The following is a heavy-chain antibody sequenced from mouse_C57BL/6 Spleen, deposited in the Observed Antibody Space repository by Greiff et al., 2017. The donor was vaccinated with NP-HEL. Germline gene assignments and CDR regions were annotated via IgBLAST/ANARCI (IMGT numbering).Heavy chain of an antibody. CDR1: GYTFTSYW. D-gene: IGHD1-1*01. Sequence: QVQLQQPGAELVKPGASVKLSCKASGYTFTSYWMHWVKQRPGQGLEWIGMIHPNSGSTNYNEKFKSKATLTVDKSSSTAYMQLSSLTSEDSAVYYCARLNYYGRNYFDYWGQGTTLTVSS. CDR3: ARLNYYGRNYFDY. CDR2: IHPNSGST. V-gene: IGHV1-64*01. J-gene: IGHJ2*01.